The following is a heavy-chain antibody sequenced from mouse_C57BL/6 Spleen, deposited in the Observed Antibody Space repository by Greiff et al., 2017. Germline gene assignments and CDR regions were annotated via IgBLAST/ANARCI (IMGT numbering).Heavy chain of an antibody. Sequence: VQLQQSGAELVRPGASVKLSCTASGFHIKDDYMHWVKQRPEQGLEWIGWIDPGNGDTESASKFQGKATITANTSSNTAYLQLSSLTSEDTAVCYCTRLGSSYYYWGQGTTLTVSS. CDR2: IDPGNGDT. D-gene: IGHD1-1*01. CDR3: TRLGSSYYY. J-gene: IGHJ2*01. V-gene: IGHV14-4*01. CDR1: GFHIKDDY.